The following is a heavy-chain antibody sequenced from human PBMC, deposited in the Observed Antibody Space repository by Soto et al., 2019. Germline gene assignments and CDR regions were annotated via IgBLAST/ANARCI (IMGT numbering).Heavy chain of an antibody. D-gene: IGHD3-22*01. J-gene: IGHJ3*02. V-gene: IGHV1-18*01. CDR1: GYTFTSYG. Sequence: ASVKVSCKASGYTFTSYGISWVRQAPGQGLEWMGWISAYNGNTNYAQKLQGRVTMTTDTSTSTAYMELRSLRSDDTAVYYCARDYYDCSGFGSDAFDIRAQRTMVTVS. CDR2: ISAYNGNT. CDR3: ARDYYDCSGFGSDAFDI.